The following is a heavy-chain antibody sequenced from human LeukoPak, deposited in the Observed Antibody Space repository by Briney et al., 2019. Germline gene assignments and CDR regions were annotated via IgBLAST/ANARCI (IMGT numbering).Heavy chain of an antibody. Sequence: GASVKVSFKASGYTFTRYYMHWVRQAPGQGLEWMGIIDPSGGSTSYAQKFQGRVTMTRDTSTSTVYMDLSSLRSEDTAVYYCARDKSGTTQGDSDYWGQGTLVTVSS. CDR2: IDPSGGST. CDR1: GYTFTRYY. J-gene: IGHJ4*02. CDR3: ARDKSGTTQGDSDY. V-gene: IGHV1-46*01. D-gene: IGHD1-1*01.